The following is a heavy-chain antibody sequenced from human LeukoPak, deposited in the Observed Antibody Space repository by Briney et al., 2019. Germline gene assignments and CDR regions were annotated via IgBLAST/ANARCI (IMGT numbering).Heavy chain of an antibody. D-gene: IGHD3-10*01. CDR1: GFTFSSYG. CDR3: ARTDHHTPVGDYYGLDY. Sequence: GGSLRLSCAASGFTFSSYGMHWVRQAPGKGLEWVAVIWYDGSNKYYADSVKGRFTISRDNSKNALYLQMNSLRAEDTAVYYCARTDHHTPVGDYYGLDYWGQGTLATVSS. V-gene: IGHV3-33*01. J-gene: IGHJ4*02. CDR2: IWYDGSNK.